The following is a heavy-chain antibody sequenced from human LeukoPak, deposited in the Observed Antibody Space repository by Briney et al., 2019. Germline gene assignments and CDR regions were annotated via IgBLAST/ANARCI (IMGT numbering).Heavy chain of an antibody. J-gene: IGHJ4*02. CDR3: ARSYYDFWSGYDDY. V-gene: IGHV3-33*01. CDR1: GFTFSSYG. D-gene: IGHD3-3*01. Sequence: GGSLRLSCAASGFTFSSYGMHWVRQAPGKGLEWVAVIWYDGSNKYYADSVKGRFTISRDNSKNTLYLQMNSLRAEDTVVYYCARSYYDFWSGYDDYWGQGTLVTVSS. CDR2: IWYDGSNK.